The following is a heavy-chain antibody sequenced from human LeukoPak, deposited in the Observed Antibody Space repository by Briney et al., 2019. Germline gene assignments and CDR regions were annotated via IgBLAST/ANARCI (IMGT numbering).Heavy chain of an antibody. D-gene: IGHD3-22*01. J-gene: IGHJ4*02. CDR2: IKQDGSEK. CDR3: ANFYDSSGYGTNY. Sequence: GSLRLSCAASGFTFSSYWMSWVRQAPGKGLEWVANIKQDGSEKYYVDSVKGRFTISRDNSKNTLYLQMNSLRAEDTAVYYCANFYDSSGYGTNYWGQGTLVTVSS. V-gene: IGHV3-7*03. CDR1: GFTFSSYW.